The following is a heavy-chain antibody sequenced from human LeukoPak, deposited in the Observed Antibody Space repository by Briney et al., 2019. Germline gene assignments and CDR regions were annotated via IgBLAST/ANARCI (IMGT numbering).Heavy chain of an antibody. V-gene: IGHV1-18*01. Sequence: ASVKVSCKASGYTFTSYGISWVRQAPGQGLEWMGWISAYNGNTNYAQKLQGRVTMTTDTSTSTAYMELRSLRSDDTAVYYCAKDPPGGYPPYYFDYWGQGTLVTVSS. D-gene: IGHD5-18*01. CDR3: AKDPPGGYPPYYFDY. CDR1: GYTFTSYG. CDR2: ISAYNGNT. J-gene: IGHJ4*02.